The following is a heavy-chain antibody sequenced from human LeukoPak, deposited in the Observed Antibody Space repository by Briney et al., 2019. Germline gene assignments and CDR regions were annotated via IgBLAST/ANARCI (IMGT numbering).Heavy chain of an antibody. Sequence: PSETLSLTCTVSGGSIGSSTYYWVWIRQPPGQGLEWIGSIYYNGDTYYSPSLQSRVSISVATSKNQFSLKLSSVTAADTAVYYCARERLSYYYMHAWGKGTTVTVSS. V-gene: IGHV4-39*07. CDR3: ARERLSYYYMHA. J-gene: IGHJ6*03. CDR2: IYYNGDT. D-gene: IGHD1-1*01. CDR1: GGSIGSSTYY.